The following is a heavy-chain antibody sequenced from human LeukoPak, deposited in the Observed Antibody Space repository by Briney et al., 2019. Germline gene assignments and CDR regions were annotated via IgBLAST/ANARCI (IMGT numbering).Heavy chain of an antibody. V-gene: IGHV4-31*03. Sequence: SETLSLTCTVSGGSISSGGYYWSWIRQHPGKGLEWIGYIYYSGSTYYNPSLKSRVTISVDTSKNQFSLKLSSVTAADTAVYYCAASSYDILTGGSGYWGQGTLVTVSS. CDR3: AASSYDILTGGSGY. J-gene: IGHJ4*02. CDR2: IYYSGST. CDR1: GGSISSGGYY. D-gene: IGHD3-9*01.